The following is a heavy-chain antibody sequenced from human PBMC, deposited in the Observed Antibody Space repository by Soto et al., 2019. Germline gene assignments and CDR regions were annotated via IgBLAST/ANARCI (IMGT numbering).Heavy chain of an antibody. V-gene: IGHV3-30-3*01. CDR3: ARKERIGGWPIDY. CDR1: GFTFSNYA. J-gene: IGHJ4*02. CDR2: ISYDGSNK. D-gene: IGHD6-19*01. Sequence: QVQLVESGGGVVQPGRSLRLSCAASGFTFSNYAMHWVRQAPGKGLEWVAVISYDGSNKYYADSVKDRFTISRDNSKNTLYLQMNSLRGEDTAVYYCARKERIGGWPIDYWGQGTLVTVSS.